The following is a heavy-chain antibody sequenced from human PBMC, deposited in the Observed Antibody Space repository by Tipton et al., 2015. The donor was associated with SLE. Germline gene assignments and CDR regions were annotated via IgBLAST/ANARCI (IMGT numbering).Heavy chain of an antibody. CDR3: ALVAAIGRIDY. CDR1: GGSIRGYY. J-gene: IGHJ4*02. CDR2: IDTSGYT. V-gene: IGHV4-4*07. D-gene: IGHD1-26*01. Sequence: TLSLTCSVSGGSIRGYYWSWIRQPAGKELQWIGRIDTSGYTNYNPSLRSRVTMSVDTSKNQFSLKLTSVTAADTAVYYCALVAAIGRIDYWGQGTLVTVSS.